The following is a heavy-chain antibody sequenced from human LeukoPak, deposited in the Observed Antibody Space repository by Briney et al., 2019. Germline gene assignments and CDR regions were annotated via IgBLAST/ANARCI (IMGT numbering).Heavy chain of an antibody. D-gene: IGHD3-22*01. CDR1: GGSFSGYY. Sequence: SETLSLTCAVYGGSFSGYYWSWIRQPPGKGLEWIGEINHSGSTNYNPSLKSRVTISVDTSKNQFSLKLSSVTAADTAVYYCARWGPYDSSGPMAAFDYWGQGTLVTVSS. CDR2: INHSGST. J-gene: IGHJ4*02. V-gene: IGHV4-34*01. CDR3: ARWGPYDSSGPMAAFDY.